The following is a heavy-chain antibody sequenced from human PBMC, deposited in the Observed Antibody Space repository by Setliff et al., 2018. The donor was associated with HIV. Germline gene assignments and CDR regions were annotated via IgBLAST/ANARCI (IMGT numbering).Heavy chain of an antibody. J-gene: IGHJ4*02. CDR2: IYYSGST. CDR3: AKSPGFSGYGGSWYGSLDY. CDR1: GGSIGSYY. D-gene: IGHD5-12*01. V-gene: IGHV4-59*12. Sequence: SETLSLTCTVSGGSIGSYYWSWIRQPPGKGLEWIGYIYYSGSTSYNPSLKSRVTISVDTSKNQFSLKLTSVTAADTAVYYCAKSPGFSGYGGSWYGSLDYWGQGTPVTVSS.